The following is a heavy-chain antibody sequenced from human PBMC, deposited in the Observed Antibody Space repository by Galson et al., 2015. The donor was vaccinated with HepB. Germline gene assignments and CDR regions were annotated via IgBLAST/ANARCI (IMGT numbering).Heavy chain of an antibody. D-gene: IGHD3-10*01. V-gene: IGHV5-51*03. Sequence: QSGAEVKKPGESLKISCKGSGYSFTSYWIGWVRQMPGKGLEWMGIIYPGDSDTRYSPSFQGQVTISADKSISTAYLQWSSLKASDTAMYYCARLRKDFYYGSWSYYNVAAFDIWGQGTMVTVSS. J-gene: IGHJ3*02. CDR2: IYPGDSDT. CDR3: ARLRKDFYYGSWSYYNVAAFDI. CDR1: GYSFTSYW.